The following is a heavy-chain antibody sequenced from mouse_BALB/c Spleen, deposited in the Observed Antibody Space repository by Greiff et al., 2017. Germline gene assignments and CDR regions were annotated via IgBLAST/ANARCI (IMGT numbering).Heavy chain of an antibody. Sequence: EVNVVESGGGLVKPGGSLKLSCAASGFTFSSYAMSWVRQTPEKRLEWVASISSGGSTYYPDSVKGRFTISRDNARNILYLQMSSLRSEDTAMYYCAREEDYDYAMDYWGQGTSVTVSS. CDR1: GFTFSSYA. CDR3: AREEDYDYAMDY. CDR2: ISSGGST. D-gene: IGHD1-1*02. V-gene: IGHV5-6-5*01. J-gene: IGHJ4*01.